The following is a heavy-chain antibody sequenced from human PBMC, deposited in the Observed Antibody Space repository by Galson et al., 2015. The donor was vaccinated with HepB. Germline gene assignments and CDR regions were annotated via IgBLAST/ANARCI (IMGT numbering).Heavy chain of an antibody. Sequence: SLRLSCAVSGFTFDDYAMSWVRQAPGKGLEWVGFISAKGSGGTRQYAASVKCRFTSARDDSKSITPLQMNSLKTEDTAMYYCTREPGEPWLVPSYYFDYWGQGTLVTVSS. J-gene: IGHJ4*02. CDR3: TREPGEPWLVPSYYFDY. V-gene: IGHV3-49*04. CDR1: GFTFDDYA. D-gene: IGHD6-19*01. CDR2: ISAKGSGGTR.